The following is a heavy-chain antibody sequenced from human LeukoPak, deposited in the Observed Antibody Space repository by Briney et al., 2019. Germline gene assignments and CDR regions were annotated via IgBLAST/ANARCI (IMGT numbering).Heavy chain of an antibody. CDR3: AKVPNSSSWYRKHYYYYGMDV. CDR1: GFTFSSYA. Sequence: EGSLRLSCAASGFTFSSYAMSWVRQAPGKGLEWVSAISGSGGSTYYADSVKGRFTISRDNSKNTLYLQMNSLRAEDTAVYYCAKVPNSSSWYRKHYYYYGMDVWGQGTTVTVSS. D-gene: IGHD6-13*01. J-gene: IGHJ6*02. V-gene: IGHV3-23*01. CDR2: ISGSGGST.